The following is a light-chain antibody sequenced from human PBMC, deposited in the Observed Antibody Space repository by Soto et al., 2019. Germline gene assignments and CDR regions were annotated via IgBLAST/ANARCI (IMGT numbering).Light chain of an antibody. V-gene: IGLV2-23*01. CDR3: CSYAGGSII. J-gene: IGLJ2*01. CDR2: EDS. CDR1: SSDVGSYNL. Sequence: QSALTQPASVSGSPGQSITISCTGTSSDVGSYNLVSWYQQYPGKAPKVMIYEDSKRPSGVSNRFSGSKSGNTASLTISGLQAEDEADYYCCSYAGGSIIFGGGTKLTVL.